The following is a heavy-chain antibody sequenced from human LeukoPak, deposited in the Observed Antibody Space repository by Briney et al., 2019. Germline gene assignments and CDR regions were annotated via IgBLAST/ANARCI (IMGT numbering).Heavy chain of an antibody. CDR1: GGSISSYY. D-gene: IGHD5-18*01. CDR3: ARQRRYSYGYFDY. V-gene: IGHV4-59*08. Sequence: SETLSLTCTVSGGSISSYYWSWIRQPPGKGLEWIGYIYYSGSTSYNPSLKSRVTISVDTSKNQFSLKLSSVTAADTAVYYCARQRRYSYGYFDYWGQGTLSPSPQ. J-gene: IGHJ4*02. CDR2: IYYSGST.